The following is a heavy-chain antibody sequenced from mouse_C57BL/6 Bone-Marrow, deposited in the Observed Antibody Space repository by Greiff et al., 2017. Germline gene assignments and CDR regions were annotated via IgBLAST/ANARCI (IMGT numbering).Heavy chain of an antibody. CDR3: TRDYYGSSYKDY. J-gene: IGHJ2*01. D-gene: IGHD1-1*01. CDR1: GFTFSNYW. V-gene: IGHV6-3*01. CDR2: IRLKSDNYTT. Sequence: EVKLQESGGGLVQPGGSMKLSCVASGFTFSNYWMNWVRQSPEKGLEWVAQIRLKSDNYTTHYAESVKGRFTISRDDSNSSVYLQMNNLRAEDTGIYYCTRDYYGSSYKDYWRQGTTLTVSS.